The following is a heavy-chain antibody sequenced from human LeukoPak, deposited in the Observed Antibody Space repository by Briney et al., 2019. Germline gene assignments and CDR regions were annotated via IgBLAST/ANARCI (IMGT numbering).Heavy chain of an antibody. CDR2: IWYDGNNK. CDR3: ARGSSSVTLPGD. J-gene: IGHJ4*02. V-gene: IGHV3-33*01. D-gene: IGHD2-2*01. Sequence: GRSLRLSCAASGFTFSTYAMHWVRQAPGKGLEWVAVIWYDGNNKYYADSVKGRFTISRDNSKNTLYLQMNSLRVEDTAVYYCARGSSSVTLPGDWGQGTLDTVSS. CDR1: GFTFSTYA.